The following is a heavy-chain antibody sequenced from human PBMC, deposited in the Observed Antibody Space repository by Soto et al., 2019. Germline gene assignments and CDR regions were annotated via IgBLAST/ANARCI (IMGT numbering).Heavy chain of an antibody. V-gene: IGHV3-53*02. CDR2: IYSGDST. J-gene: IGHJ6*02. CDR3: ARNKPGNYGMDV. CDR1: GFIISSNN. D-gene: IGHD3-10*01. Sequence: EVQLEDIGGGLIQPGGSLRLSCAASGFIISSNNMNWVRQAPGKGLEWVSIIYSGDSTSYAGSVKGRFTISRDNSKNTVFLQMNSLRAEDTAVYYCARNKPGNYGMDVWGRGTTVTVSS.